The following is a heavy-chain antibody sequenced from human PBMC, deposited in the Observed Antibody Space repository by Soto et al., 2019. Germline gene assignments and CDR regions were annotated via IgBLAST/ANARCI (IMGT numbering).Heavy chain of an antibody. D-gene: IGHD5-18*01. V-gene: IGHV4-59*01. CDR1: GGSIGSYY. J-gene: IGHJ5*02. Sequence: PSETLSLTXTVSGGSIGSYYWSWIRQPPGKGLEWIGYIYYSGSTNYNPSLKSRVTISVDTSKNQFSLKLSSVTAADTAVYYCATLRGYSYGYVNNWFDPWGQGTLVTVS. CDR2: IYYSGST. CDR3: ATLRGYSYGYVNNWFDP.